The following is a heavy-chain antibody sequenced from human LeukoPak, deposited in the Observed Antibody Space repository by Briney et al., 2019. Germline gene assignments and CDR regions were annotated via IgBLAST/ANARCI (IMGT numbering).Heavy chain of an antibody. CDR3: ARAIVVVPAARDAMVDYYYYGTDV. CDR2: IIPIFGIA. D-gene: IGHD2-2*01. J-gene: IGHJ6*02. V-gene: IGHV1-69*04. Sequence: GASVKVSCKASGGTFSSYAISWVRQAPGQGLGWMGRIIPIFGIANYAQKFQGRVTITADKSTSTAYMELSSLRSEDTAVYYCARAIVVVPAARDAMVDYYYYGTDVWGQGTTVTVSS. CDR1: GGTFSSYA.